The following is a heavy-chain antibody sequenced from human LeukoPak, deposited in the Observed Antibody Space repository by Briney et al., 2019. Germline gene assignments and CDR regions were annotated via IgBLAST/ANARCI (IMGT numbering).Heavy chain of an antibody. CDR2: IRYDGSNK. CDR3: AKDQFSYSRSSAIDS. Sequence: GGSLRLSCAASGFSFSNYGMNWVRQPPGKGLEWVAFIRYDGSNKYYADSVKGRFTISRDNSKNTLYVQMNSLRAEDTAVYYCAKDQFSYSRSSAIDSWGQGTLVTVSS. V-gene: IGHV3-30*02. J-gene: IGHJ4*02. D-gene: IGHD4-11*01. CDR1: GFSFSNYG.